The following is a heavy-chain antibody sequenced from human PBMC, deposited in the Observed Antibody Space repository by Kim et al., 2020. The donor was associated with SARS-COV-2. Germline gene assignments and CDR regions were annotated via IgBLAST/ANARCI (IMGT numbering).Heavy chain of an antibody. CDR3: AKERAALPSGWFDP. D-gene: IGHD6-13*01. J-gene: IGHJ5*02. V-gene: IGHV3-23*01. Sequence: ADSVKGRFTISRDNSKNTLYLQMNSLRAEDTAVYYCAKERAALPSGWFDPWGQGTLVTVSS.